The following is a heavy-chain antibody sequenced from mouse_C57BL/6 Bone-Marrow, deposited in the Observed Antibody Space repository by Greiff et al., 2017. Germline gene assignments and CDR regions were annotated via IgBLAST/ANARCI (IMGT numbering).Heavy chain of an antibody. CDR2: FHPYNDDT. CDR3: ARSSTFFYYFDY. D-gene: IGHD5-1*01. Sequence: VQLVESGAELVKPGASVKKSCKASGYTFTTYPIEWMKQNHGKSLEWIGNFHPYNDDTKYNEKFKGKATLTVEKSSNTVYLELSRLTSDDSAVYYCARSSTFFYYFDYWGQGTTLTVSS. V-gene: IGHV1-47*01. CDR1: GYTFTTYP. J-gene: IGHJ2*01.